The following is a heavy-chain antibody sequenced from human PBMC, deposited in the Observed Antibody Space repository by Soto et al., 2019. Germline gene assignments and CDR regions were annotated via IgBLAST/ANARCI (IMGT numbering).Heavy chain of an antibody. V-gene: IGHV4-4*02. D-gene: IGHD2-8*02. CDR2: IFHDGNT. J-gene: IGHJ5*02. CDR1: GASIGSGGW. Sequence: QVHLQESGPGLVKPSETLSLTCAVSGASIGSGGWWSWVRQPPGKGLEWIAEIFHDGNTNYSPSLKSRVTISVDKSQNQFSLNVYSVTAADRAVYYCARHEGWTGPDQWGQGTLVTVSS. CDR3: ARHEGWTGPDQ.